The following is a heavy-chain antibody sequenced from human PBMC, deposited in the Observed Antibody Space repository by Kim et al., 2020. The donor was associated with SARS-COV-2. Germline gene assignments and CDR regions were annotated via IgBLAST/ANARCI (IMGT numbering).Heavy chain of an antibody. D-gene: IGHD6-25*01. J-gene: IGHJ4*02. CDR3: AREVAAAFDY. V-gene: IGHV4-31*02. Sequence: YHTPSLKHRVTISVDTSKNQFALRLSSVTAAGTAVYYCAREVAAAFDYWGQGTLVTVSS.